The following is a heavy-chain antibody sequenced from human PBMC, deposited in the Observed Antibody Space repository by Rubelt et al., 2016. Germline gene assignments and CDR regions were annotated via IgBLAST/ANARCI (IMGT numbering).Heavy chain of an antibody. CDR3: ARDRTWLVPGLDAFDI. J-gene: IGHJ3*02. CDR1: GYTFTSYG. CDR2: ISAYNGNK. Sequence: QVQLVQSGAEVKKPGASVKVSCKASGYTFTSYGISWVRQAPGQGLEWMGWISAYNGNKNYAQKVQGRVTMTTDTSTSTAYMELRSLRSDDTAVYYCARDRTWLVPGLDAFDIWGQGTMVTVSS. V-gene: IGHV1-18*01. D-gene: IGHD6-19*01.